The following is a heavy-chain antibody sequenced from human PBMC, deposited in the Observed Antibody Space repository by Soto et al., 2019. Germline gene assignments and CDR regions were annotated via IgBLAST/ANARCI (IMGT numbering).Heavy chain of an antibody. CDR2: IYYSGST. J-gene: IGHJ5*02. D-gene: IGHD5-12*01. CDR1: GGSISSGGYY. CDR3: ARAPSGYDSWFDP. V-gene: IGHV4-31*03. Sequence: PSETLSLTCTVSGGSISSGGYYWSWIRQHPGKGLEWIGYIYYSGSTYYNPSLKSRVTISVDTSKNQFSLKLSSVTAADTAVYYCARAPSGYDSWFDPWGQGTLVTVSS.